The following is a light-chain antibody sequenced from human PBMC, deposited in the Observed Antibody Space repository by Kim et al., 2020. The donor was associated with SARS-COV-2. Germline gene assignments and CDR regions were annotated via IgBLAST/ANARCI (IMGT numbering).Light chain of an antibody. J-gene: IGLJ3*02. CDR1: SGHSNYA. CDR3: QTWGSGTWV. CDR2: LKSDGSH. Sequence: QPVLTQPPSASASLGASVNLTCTLSSGHSNYAIAWHQQQPQKGPRYLMKLKSDGSHTKGDGTPDRFSGSSIGAERYLTISSLQSEDGADYYCQTWGSGTWVFGGGTQLTVL. V-gene: IGLV4-69*01.